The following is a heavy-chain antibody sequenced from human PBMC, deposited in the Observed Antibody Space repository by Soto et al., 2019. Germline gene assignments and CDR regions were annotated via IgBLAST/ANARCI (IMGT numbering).Heavy chain of an antibody. CDR1: EGTFSNYG. D-gene: IGHD3-22*01. CDR3: AFTTLYYDSSAYYSGAECLQY. V-gene: IGHV3-30*04. CDR2: ISYDGSNK. J-gene: IGHJ1*01. Sequence: WGSMRLCCAASEGTFSNYGMHCVRQAPGKGLEWVAVISYDGSNKYYAESVKGRFTISRDNSKNTLYLQMNSLRAEDTAVYFCAFTTLYYDSSAYYSGAECLQYWGQGALVTVSS.